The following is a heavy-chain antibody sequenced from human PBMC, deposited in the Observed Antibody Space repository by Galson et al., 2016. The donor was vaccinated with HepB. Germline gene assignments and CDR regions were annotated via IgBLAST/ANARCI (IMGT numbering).Heavy chain of an antibody. J-gene: IGHJ6*02. Sequence: SVKVSCKGSGYSFISYAIHWVRQAPGQRLEWMGWINGGNGNTKYSEKFQGRVNLTRDISASTAYMELSSLRSGDTAMYYCARVTTHDFRTGYFWPTNYYFHGMDVWGQGTTVTVSS. CDR3: ARVTTHDFRTGYFWPTNYYFHGMDV. D-gene: IGHD3/OR15-3a*01. V-gene: IGHV1-3*01. CDR2: INGGNGNT. CDR1: GYSFISYA.